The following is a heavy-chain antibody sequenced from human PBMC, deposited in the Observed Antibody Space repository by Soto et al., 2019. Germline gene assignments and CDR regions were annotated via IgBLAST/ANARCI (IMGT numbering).Heavy chain of an antibody. V-gene: IGHV4-39*01. Sequence: SETLSLTCTFSGGSISSSSFHLGWVRQPPGKGLEWIGSIYYSGSTYYTPSLKSRVTISVDTSKNQFSLKLSSVTAADTAVYYCARRERAAGTDWWFDPWGQGTLVTVSS. CDR3: ARRERAAGTDWWFDP. CDR2: IYYSGST. J-gene: IGHJ5*02. CDR1: GGSISSSSFH. D-gene: IGHD6-13*01.